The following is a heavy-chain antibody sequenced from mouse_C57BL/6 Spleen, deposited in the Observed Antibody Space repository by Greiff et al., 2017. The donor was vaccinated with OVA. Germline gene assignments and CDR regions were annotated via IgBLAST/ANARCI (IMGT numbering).Heavy chain of an antibody. V-gene: IGHV1-69*01. J-gene: IGHJ3*01. CDR3: ARLSYYSNYTWFAY. CDR2: IDPSDSYT. D-gene: IGHD2-5*01. CDR1: GYTFTSYW. Sequence: VQLQQPGAELVMPGASVKLSCKASGYTFTSYWMHWVKQRPGQGLEWIGEIDPSDSYTHYNQKFKGKSTLTVDKSSSTAYMQLSSLTSEDSAVYYCARLSYYSNYTWFAYWGQGTLVTVSA.